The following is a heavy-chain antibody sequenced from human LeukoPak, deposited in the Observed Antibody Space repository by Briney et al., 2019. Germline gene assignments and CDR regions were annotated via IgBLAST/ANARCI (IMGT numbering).Heavy chain of an antibody. CDR3: TRVQFFGTYSEAFDI. CDR2: IYTGGTK. D-gene: IGHD1-26*01. J-gene: IGHJ3*02. V-gene: IGHV3-53*01. CDR1: GFTVSNTF. Sequence: GGSLRLSCAASGFTVSNTFVTWVRQAPGKGPEWVSIIYTGGTKHYADSVRGRFTNSRDDSKNTLYLQMNSLRAEDTAVYYCTRVQFFGTYSEAFDIWGRGTMVTVSS.